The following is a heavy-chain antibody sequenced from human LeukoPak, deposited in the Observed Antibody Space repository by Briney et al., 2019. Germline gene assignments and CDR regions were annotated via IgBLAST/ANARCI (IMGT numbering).Heavy chain of an antibody. CDR1: GYTFTTYW. V-gene: IGHV5-51*01. J-gene: IGHJ4*02. CDR2: IYPGDSDT. D-gene: IGHD6-19*01. CDR3: ARREAVAGTEDFLDY. Sequence: GESLKISCKGPGYTFTTYWIGWVRQIPGKGLEWMGIIYPGDSDTRYSPSFQGQVTISADRSISTAYLQWSSLKASDTAIYYCARREAVAGTEDFLDYWGQGTLVTVSS.